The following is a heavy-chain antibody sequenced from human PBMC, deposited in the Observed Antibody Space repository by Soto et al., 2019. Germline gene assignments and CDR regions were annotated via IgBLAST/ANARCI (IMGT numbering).Heavy chain of an antibody. D-gene: IGHD5-18*01. Sequence: PSETLSLTCTVSGGSISSYYWSWIRQPPGKGLEWIGYVHDSWGSHYNPSLKSRVTISVDTSKNQFSLKLNSMTAADTAVYYCARDNGYSYGYTLDHWGQGTLVTVSS. CDR1: GGSISSYY. CDR2: VHDSWGS. V-gene: IGHV4-59*12. J-gene: IGHJ4*02. CDR3: ARDNGYSYGYTLDH.